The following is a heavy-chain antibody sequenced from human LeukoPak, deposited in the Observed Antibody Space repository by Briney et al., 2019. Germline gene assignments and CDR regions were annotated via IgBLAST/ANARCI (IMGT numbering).Heavy chain of an antibody. CDR2: INPSGGST. CDR3: ARGGTTVTTWDYYYYMDV. CDR1: GYTFTSYY. J-gene: IGHJ6*03. D-gene: IGHD4-17*01. Sequence: ASVKVSCKASGYTFTSYYMHWVRQAPGQGLEWMGIINPSGGSTSYAQKFQGRVTMTRDMSTSTVYMELSSLRSEDTAVYYCARGGTTVTTWDYYYYMDVWGKGTTVTISS. V-gene: IGHV1-46*01.